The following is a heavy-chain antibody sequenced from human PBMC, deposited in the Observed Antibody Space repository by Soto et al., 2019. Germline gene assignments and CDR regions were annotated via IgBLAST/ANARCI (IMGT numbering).Heavy chain of an antibody. V-gene: IGHV4-4*02. CDR3: ATQTISYTWGV. D-gene: IGHD3-16*01. CDR1: GAPITTTKW. Sequence: QVQLQESGPGLVKPSETLSLTCTVSGAPITTTKWWAWVRLPPGKGLEWIGELSRGDERSSNPSLEGRLTMSLDKSNNHFSLKLPSVTAADTAIYYCATQTISYTWGVWGRGTSVTVSS. J-gene: IGHJ6*02. CDR2: LSRGDER.